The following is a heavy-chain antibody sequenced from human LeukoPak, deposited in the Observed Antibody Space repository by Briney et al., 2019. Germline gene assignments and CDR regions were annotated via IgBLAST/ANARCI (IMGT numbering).Heavy chain of an antibody. CDR3: ARDLGGYPFFMDV. J-gene: IGHJ6*03. CDR2: LDESGRP. CDR1: GGSIRSGRHH. D-gene: IGHD2-15*01. Sequence: SETLSLTCSVSGGSIRSGRHHWAWVRQPPGKGLEFIGSLDESGRPYYNAPLKSRVTISEDSSGKQFSLNLSSVTAADTAVYFCARDLGGYPFFMDVWGRGTTVIVSS. V-gene: IGHV4-39*07.